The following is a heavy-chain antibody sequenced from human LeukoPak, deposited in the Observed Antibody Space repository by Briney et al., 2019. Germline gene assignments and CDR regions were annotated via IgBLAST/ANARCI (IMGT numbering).Heavy chain of an antibody. Sequence: GGSLRLSCAASGFTFSSYGMHWVRQSPGKGLEWVAFIRYDGSNKYYADSVKGRFTIYRDNSKNTLYLQMNSLRAEDKAVYYCAKDISSSWYGDYFDYWGQGTLVTVSS. D-gene: IGHD6-13*01. V-gene: IGHV3-30*02. CDR1: GFTFSSYG. CDR2: IRYDGSNK. CDR3: AKDISSSWYGDYFDY. J-gene: IGHJ4*02.